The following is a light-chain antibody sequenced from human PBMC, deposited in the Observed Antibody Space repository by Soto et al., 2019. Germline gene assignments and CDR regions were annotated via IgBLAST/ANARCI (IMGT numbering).Light chain of an antibody. CDR3: QQYGSSSWT. V-gene: IGKV3-20*01. CDR1: QSVSSSY. Sequence: EIVLTQSPGTLSLSPGERATLSCRASQSVSSSYLAWYQQKPGQAPRLLIYGASSRATGIPDRFSGSGSGTDFILTISRLEPEDFAVYYCQQYGSSSWTFGQGTKVDNK. CDR2: GAS. J-gene: IGKJ1*01.